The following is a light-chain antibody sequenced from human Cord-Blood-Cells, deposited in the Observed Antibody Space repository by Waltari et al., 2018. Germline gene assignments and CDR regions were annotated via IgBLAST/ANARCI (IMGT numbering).Light chain of an antibody. CDR1: TSAVGGYNY. CDR3: SSYTSSSTLV. V-gene: IGLV2-14*01. Sequence: QSALTQPASVSGSPGQPNTISCTGTTSAVGGYNYVSWYQQHPGKAPKLMIYDVSNRPSGVSNRFSGSKSGNTASLTISGLQAEDEADYYCSSYTSSSTLVFGGGTKLTVL. J-gene: IGLJ2*01. CDR2: DVS.